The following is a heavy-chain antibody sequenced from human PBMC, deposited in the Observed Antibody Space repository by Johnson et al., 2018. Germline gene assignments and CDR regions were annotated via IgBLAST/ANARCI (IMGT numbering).Heavy chain of an antibody. J-gene: IGHJ3*02. CDR1: GFTFSSYG. CDR2: ISYDGSNK. CDR3: ATLAAFDI. Sequence: QVQLVESGGGVVQPGRSLRLSCAASGFTFSSYGMHWVRQAPGKGLEWVAVISYDGSNKYYADSVKGRFTISRDNSKNTLYLQMNSLRAEDTAVYYCATLAAFDIWGRGTTVTVS. V-gene: IGHV3-30*03.